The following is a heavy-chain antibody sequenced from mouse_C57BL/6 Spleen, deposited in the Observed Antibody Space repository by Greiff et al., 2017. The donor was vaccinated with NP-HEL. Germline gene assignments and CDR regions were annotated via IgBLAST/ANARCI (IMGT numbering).Heavy chain of an antibody. Sequence: EVQWVESGGGLVKPGGSLKLSCAASGFTFSDYGMHWVRQAPEKGLEWVAYISSGSSTIYYADTVKGRFTISRDNAKNTLFLQMTSLRSEDTAMYYCARRVYDYDEDYAMDYWGQGTSVTVSS. CDR3: ARRVYDYDEDYAMDY. D-gene: IGHD2-4*01. J-gene: IGHJ4*01. CDR2: ISSGSSTI. V-gene: IGHV5-17*01. CDR1: GFTFSDYG.